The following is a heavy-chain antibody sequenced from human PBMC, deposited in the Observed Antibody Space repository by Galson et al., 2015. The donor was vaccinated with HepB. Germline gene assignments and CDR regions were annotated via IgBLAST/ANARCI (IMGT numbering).Heavy chain of an antibody. J-gene: IGHJ5*02. D-gene: IGHD4-23*01. CDR3: ATSNDFVGKGCYES. V-gene: IGHV3-21*01. Sequence: SLRLSCAASGFTFSAHTMNWVRLAPGKGLEWVSSISRDSVYIFTADSLRGRFTISRDNAQNSLFLQMSGPRAEDTAVYYCATSNDFVGKGCYESWGQGTLVTVSS. CDR1: GFTFSAHT. CDR2: ISRDSVYI.